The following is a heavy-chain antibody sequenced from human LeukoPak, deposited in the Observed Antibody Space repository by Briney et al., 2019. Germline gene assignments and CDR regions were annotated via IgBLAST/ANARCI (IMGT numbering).Heavy chain of an antibody. J-gene: IGHJ4*02. V-gene: IGHV1-8*01. CDR2: MSPNSGDT. CDR1: GYTFTSHD. Sequence: GASMTVSCTASGYTFTSHDINWVRQATGQGLEWMGWMSPNSGDTGYAQKFQGRATMTSDSSISTAYMELSSLRSEDTAIYYCVRTPPNWGFDYWGQGTLVTVSS. D-gene: IGHD7-27*01. CDR3: VRTPPNWGFDY.